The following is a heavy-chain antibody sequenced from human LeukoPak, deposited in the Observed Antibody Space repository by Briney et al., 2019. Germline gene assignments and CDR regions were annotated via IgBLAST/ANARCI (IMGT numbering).Heavy chain of an antibody. CDR2: IIPIFGTA. J-gene: IGHJ4*02. Sequence: ASVKVSCKASGGTFSGYAISWVRQAPGQGLEWMGGIIPIFGTANYAQKFEGRVTITAAKSTSSAYLELSSMRSEDTAVSYCATDRRWEIPAEMATRFGYWGQGTLVTVSS. CDR3: ATDRRWEIPAEMATRFGY. V-gene: IGHV1-69*06. CDR1: GGTFSGYA. D-gene: IGHD5-24*01.